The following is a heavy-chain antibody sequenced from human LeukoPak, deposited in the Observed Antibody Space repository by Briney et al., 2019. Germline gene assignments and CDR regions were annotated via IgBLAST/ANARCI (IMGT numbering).Heavy chain of an antibody. Sequence: GGSLRLSCAASGFTVSGNYMSWVRQAPGKGLEWGSVIYTAGSTYNADSVKGRFTISRDKSKNTLYLQMNTLRAEDTAVYFCAGGNTWPGLSYWGQGTLLTVSS. J-gene: IGHJ4*02. V-gene: IGHV3-53*01. CDR2: IYTAGST. CDR1: GFTVSGNY. CDR3: AGGNTWPGLSY. D-gene: IGHD6-25*01.